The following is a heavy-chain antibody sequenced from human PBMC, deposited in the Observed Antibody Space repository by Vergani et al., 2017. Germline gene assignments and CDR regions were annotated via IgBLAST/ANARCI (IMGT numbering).Heavy chain of an antibody. J-gene: IGHJ4*02. V-gene: IGHV3-48*01. CDR2: ISRSSSTI. CDR1: GSTFSSYA. D-gene: IGHD2-8*01. CDR3: ARQSRDVFCTNGVCPLGY. Sequence: EVQLVESGGGLVQPGGSLRLSCAASGSTFSSYAMNWVCQAPGKGLEWVSYISRSSSTIYYADSVKGRFTISRDNAKNSLHLQMNNLRAEDTAVYYCARQSRDVFCTNGVCPLGYWGQGALVTVSS.